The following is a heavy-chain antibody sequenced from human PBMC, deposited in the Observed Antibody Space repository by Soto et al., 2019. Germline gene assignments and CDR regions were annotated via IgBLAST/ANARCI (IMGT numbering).Heavy chain of an antibody. CDR1: GGSISSYY. D-gene: IGHD2-2*01. J-gene: IGHJ4*02. Sequence: SETLSLTCTVSGGSISSYYWSWIRQPPGKGLEWIGYIYYSGSTNYNPSLKSRVTISVGTSKNQFSLKLSSVTAADTAVYYCARLGGYCSSTSCYVFDYWGQGTLVTVSS. CDR2: IYYSGST. V-gene: IGHV4-59*08. CDR3: ARLGGYCSSTSCYVFDY.